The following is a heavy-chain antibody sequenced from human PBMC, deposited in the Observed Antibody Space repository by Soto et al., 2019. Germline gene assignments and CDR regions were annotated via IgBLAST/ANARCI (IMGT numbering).Heavy chain of an antibody. J-gene: IGHJ6*02. V-gene: IGHV1-46*01. CDR3: ARALGAVVTPHYYYGMDV. Sequence: ASVKVSCKASGYTFTSYYMHWVRQALGQGLEWMGIINPSGGSTSYAQKFQGRVTMTRDTSTSTVYMELSSLRSEDTAVYYCARALGAVVTPHYYYGMDVWGQGTTVTVSS. CDR2: INPSGGST. D-gene: IGHD2-21*02. CDR1: GYTFTSYY.